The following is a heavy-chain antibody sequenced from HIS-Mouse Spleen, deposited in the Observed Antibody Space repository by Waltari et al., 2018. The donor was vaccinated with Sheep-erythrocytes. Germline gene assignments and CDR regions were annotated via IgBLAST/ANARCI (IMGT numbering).Heavy chain of an antibody. D-gene: IGHD3-3*01. CDR1: GYSFTSYW. Sequence: EVQLVQSGAEVKKPGESLKISCKGSGYSFTSYWIGWVRQMPGKGLEWMGINSPGDSETRYSPSFQGQVTISADKSISTAYLQWSSLKASDTAMYYCARRTYYDFWSGYYTDAFDIWGQGTMVTVSS. V-gene: IGHV5-51*03. CDR2: NSPGDSET. J-gene: IGHJ3*02. CDR3: ARRTYYDFWSGYYTDAFDI.